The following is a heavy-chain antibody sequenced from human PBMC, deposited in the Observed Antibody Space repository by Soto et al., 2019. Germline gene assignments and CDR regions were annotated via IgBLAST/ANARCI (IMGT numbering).Heavy chain of an antibody. CDR1: GFSLTTSGVG. D-gene: IGHD3-3*01. CDR3: AHRVLRTVFGLVTTTAIYFDF. V-gene: IGHV2-5*02. Sequence: QITLNESGPTQVKPRQTLTLTCTFSGFSLTTSGVGVGWIRQSPGKAPEWLALIYWDDDKRYSPSLKRRLTITKDTPNNQVVLTMADLDPADTATYYCAHRVLRTVFGLVTTTAIYFDFWGQGTPVAVSS. J-gene: IGHJ4*02. CDR2: IYWDDDK.